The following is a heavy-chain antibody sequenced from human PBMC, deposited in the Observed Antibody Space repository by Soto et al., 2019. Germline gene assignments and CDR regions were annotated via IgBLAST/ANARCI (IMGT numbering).Heavy chain of an antibody. CDR2: ISYDGSNK. J-gene: IGHJ4*02. D-gene: IGHD6-19*01. Sequence: ESGGGVVQPGRSLRLSCAASGFTVNSYGMHWVRQAPGKGLEWVAVISYDGSNKYYADSVKGRFTISRDNSKNTLYLQMNSLRAEDTAVYYCAKDTIAVAPTFDYWGQGTLVTVSS. CDR3: AKDTIAVAPTFDY. V-gene: IGHV3-30*18. CDR1: GFTVNSYG.